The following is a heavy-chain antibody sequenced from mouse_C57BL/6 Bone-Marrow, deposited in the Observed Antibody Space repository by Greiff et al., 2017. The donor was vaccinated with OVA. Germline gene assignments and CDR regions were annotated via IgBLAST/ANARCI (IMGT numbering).Heavy chain of an antibody. J-gene: IGHJ3*01. V-gene: IGHV1-15*01. CDR3: TRYGDGFAY. Sequence: VNVVESGAELVRPGASVTLSCKASGYTFTDYEMHWVKQTPVHGLEWIGAIDPETGGTAYNQKFKGKAILTADKSSSTAYMELRSLTSEDSAVYYCTRYGDGFAYWGQGTLVTVSA. CDR1: GYTFTDYE. CDR2: IDPETGGT. D-gene: IGHD1-1*01.